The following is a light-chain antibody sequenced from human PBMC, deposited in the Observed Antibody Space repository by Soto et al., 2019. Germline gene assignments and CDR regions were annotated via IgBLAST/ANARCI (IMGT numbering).Light chain of an antibody. CDR1: SSDVGGYNY. J-gene: IGLJ3*02. CDR2: EVS. Sequence: SALTQPASVSGSPGQSITISCTGTSSDVGGYNYVSWYRQHPGKAPKLMIYEVSNRPSGVSDRFSASKSGNTASLTISGLQAEDEADYYCTSFARGSTLVFGGGTKLTVL. CDR3: TSFARGSTLV. V-gene: IGLV2-14*01.